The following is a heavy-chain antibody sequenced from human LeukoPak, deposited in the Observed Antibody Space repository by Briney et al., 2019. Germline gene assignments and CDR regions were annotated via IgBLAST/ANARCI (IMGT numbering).Heavy chain of an antibody. J-gene: IGHJ4*02. D-gene: IGHD3-9*01. CDR3: ARVYHYDILTGYSDY. Sequence: ASVKVSCKASGYTFTGYYMHWVRQAPGQGLEWMGWINPNSGGTNYAQKFQGRVTMTRDTSISTAYMELRSLRSDDTAVYYCARVYHYDILTGYSDYWGQGTLVTVSS. CDR1: GYTFTGYY. CDR2: INPNSGGT. V-gene: IGHV1-2*02.